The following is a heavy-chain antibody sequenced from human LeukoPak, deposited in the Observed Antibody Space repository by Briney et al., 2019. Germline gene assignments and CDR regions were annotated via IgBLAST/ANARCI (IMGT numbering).Heavy chain of an antibody. Sequence: SVKVSCKASGGTFSSYAISWVRQVPGQGLEWMGGIIPIFGTANYAQKFQGRVTITADESTSTAYMELSSLRSEDTAVYYCASPPGCGGDCYSGYFQHWGQGTLVTVSS. CDR3: ASPPGCGGDCYSGYFQH. CDR2: IIPIFGTA. J-gene: IGHJ1*01. CDR1: GGTFSSYA. V-gene: IGHV1-69*13. D-gene: IGHD2-21*02.